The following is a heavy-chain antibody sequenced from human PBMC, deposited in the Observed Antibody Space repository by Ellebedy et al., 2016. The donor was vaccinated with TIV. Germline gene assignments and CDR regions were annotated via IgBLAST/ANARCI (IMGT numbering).Heavy chain of an antibody. D-gene: IGHD3-9*01. Sequence: AASVKVSCKTSGYTFTGYYIHWVRQAPGQGLEWMGWINPNSGDTNYAQNFQGRVTVTRDTSISTAYMELSGLKSDDTAVYYCARPKRYGGGMDVWGQGTTVTVS. V-gene: IGHV1-2*02. CDR2: INPNSGDT. CDR1: GYTFTGYY. CDR3: ARPKRYGGGMDV. J-gene: IGHJ6*02.